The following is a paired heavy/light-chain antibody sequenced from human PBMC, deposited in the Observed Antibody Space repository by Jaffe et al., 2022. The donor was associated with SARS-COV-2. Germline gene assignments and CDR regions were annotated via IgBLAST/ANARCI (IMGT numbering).Light chain of an antibody. J-gene: IGLJ3*02. V-gene: IGLV2-14*01. CDR3: SSYTDANTWV. CDR1: SSDVGGYNY. CDR2: DVS. Sequence: QSALTQPASVSGSPGQSITISCTGTSSDVGGYNYVTWYQQHPGKAPKLIIYDVSYRPSGVSNRFSGSKSGNTASLTISGLQAEDEADYYCSSYTDANTWVFGGGTKVTVL.
Heavy chain of an antibody. CDR2: TGSST. V-gene: IGHV3-74*01. CDR1: GFTFSGHW. CDR3: GRGRYYGMDV. J-gene: IGHJ6*02. D-gene: IGHD3-16*01. Sequence: EVQLVESGGGFVQPGGSLRLSCAASGFTFSGHWMHWVRQVPGKGLEWVSATGSSTSYADSVKGRFTISRDNAKNTLYLQMNSLRAEDTAVYYCGRGRYYGMDVWGQGTTVTVSS.